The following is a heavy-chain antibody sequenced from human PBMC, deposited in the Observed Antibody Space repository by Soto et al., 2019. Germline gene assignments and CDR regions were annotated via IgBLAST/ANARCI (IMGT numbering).Heavy chain of an antibody. CDR2: INSDGRNT. CDR1: GFTFSSYW. J-gene: IGHJ5*02. D-gene: IGHD3-16*01. CDR3: GREGWGMSLRS. V-gene: IGHV3-74*01. Sequence: PAESLTLSCAASGFTFSSYWMHWVRQTPEKGLVWVSRINSDGRNTGYADSVKGRFTKSRDNAQHTLFLLMNDLRAEDTAVYYCGREGWGMSLRSWGPGIL.